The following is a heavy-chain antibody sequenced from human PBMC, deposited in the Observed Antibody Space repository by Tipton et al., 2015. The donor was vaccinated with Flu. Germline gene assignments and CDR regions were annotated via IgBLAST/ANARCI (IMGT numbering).Heavy chain of an antibody. CDR3: ARAGGYGYDY. D-gene: IGHD5-18*01. CDR1: GGSFSGYY. V-gene: IGHV4-34*01. CDR2: INHSGST. Sequence: TLSLTCAVYGGSFSGYYWSWIRQPPGKGLEWIGEINHSGSTNYNPSLKSRVTISVDTSKNQFSLKLSSVTAADTAVYYCARAGGYGYDYGGQGTLVTVSS. J-gene: IGHJ4*02.